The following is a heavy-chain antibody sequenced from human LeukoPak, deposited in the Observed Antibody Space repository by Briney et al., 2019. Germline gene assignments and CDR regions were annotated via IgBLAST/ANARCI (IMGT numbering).Heavy chain of an antibody. Sequence: GGSLRLSCAASGFTFDDYTMSWVRQAPGKGLEWVSGNADSVKGRFTISRDNAKNSLYLQMNSLRAEDTAVYSCARDKTRGLGYSYSKSGNYFDYWGQGTLVTVSS. V-gene: IGHV3-20*04. J-gene: IGHJ4*02. CDR1: GFTFDDYT. D-gene: IGHD5-18*01. CDR3: ARDKTRGLGYSYSKSGNYFDY.